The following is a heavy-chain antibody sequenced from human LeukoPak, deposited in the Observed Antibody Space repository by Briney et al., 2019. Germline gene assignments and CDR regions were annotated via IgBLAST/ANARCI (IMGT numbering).Heavy chain of an antibody. CDR3: TRDRTTVTLFDY. V-gene: IGHV3-74*01. J-gene: IGHJ4*02. D-gene: IGHD4-17*01. Sequence: PGGSLRLSCAASGFTFSSHWMHWVRLVPGKGLVWLSRSNFDGSTTGYADSVKGRFTVSRDNAKNTLYLQMNSLRAEDTAVYYCTRDRTTVTLFDYWGQGTLVTVSS. CDR1: GFTFSSHW. CDR2: SNFDGSTT.